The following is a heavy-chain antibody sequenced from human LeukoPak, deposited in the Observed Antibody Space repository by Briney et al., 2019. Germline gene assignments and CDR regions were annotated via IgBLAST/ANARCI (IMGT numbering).Heavy chain of an antibody. CDR2: IIPIFGTA. CDR3: ARGAGGYCSGGSCYGPFDY. Sequence: SCKASXGTFISYAISWVRQAPGQGREWMGGIIPIFGTANYAQKFQGRVTITADESTSTAYMELSSLRSEDTAVYYCARGAGGYCSGGSCYGPFDYWGQGTLVTVSS. CDR1: XGTFISYA. D-gene: IGHD2-15*01. V-gene: IGHV1-69*01. J-gene: IGHJ4*02.